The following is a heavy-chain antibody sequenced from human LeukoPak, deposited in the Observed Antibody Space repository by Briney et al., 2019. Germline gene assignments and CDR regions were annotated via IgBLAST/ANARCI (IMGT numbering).Heavy chain of an antibody. D-gene: IGHD6-13*01. J-gene: IGHJ1*01. CDR3: ATHRYTSSAYYFLQ. V-gene: IGHV3-23*01. CDR2: ISGNGGST. CDR1: GITFSNFG. Sequence: GGSLRPSCAASGITFSNFGMSWVRQAPGKGLEWVSGISGNGGSTYYADSVKGRFTISRDNSKNSLYLLMDSPRAEDTAMYYCATHRYTSSAYYFLQWGQGTLVTVSS.